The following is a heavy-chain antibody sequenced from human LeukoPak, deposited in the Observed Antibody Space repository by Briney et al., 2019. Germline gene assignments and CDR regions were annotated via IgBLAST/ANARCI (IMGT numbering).Heavy chain of an antibody. V-gene: IGHV3-23*01. CDR2: ISDSGDST. CDR3: MDV. J-gene: IGHJ6*02. CDR1: GFTFSPYA. Sequence: GGSLRLSCAASGFTFSPYAMSWVRQAPGKGLGWVSLISDSGDSTFYADSVKGRLTISRDNSKSTLYLQMNSLRAEDTAVYYGMDVWGQGTTVTVSS.